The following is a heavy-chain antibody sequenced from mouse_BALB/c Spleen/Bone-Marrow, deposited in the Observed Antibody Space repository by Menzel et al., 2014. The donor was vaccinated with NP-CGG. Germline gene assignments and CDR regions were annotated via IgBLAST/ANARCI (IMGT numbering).Heavy chain of an antibody. CDR1: GFNIKDTY. Sequence: EVRLQQSGTVLVKPGASVKLSCTASGFNIKDTYMHWVKQRPEQGLEWIGRIDPANGNTRYDPKFQGKAAITADTSSNTPYLQLTRLTSEDTAVYFCARAYYYGSSYYVMDYWGQGTSVTGSS. CDR2: IDPANGNT. V-gene: IGHV14-3*02. D-gene: IGHD1-1*01. CDR3: ARAYYYGSSYYVMDY. J-gene: IGHJ4*01.